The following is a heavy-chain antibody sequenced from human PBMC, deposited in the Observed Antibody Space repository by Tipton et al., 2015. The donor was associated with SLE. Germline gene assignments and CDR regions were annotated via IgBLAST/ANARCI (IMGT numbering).Heavy chain of an antibody. D-gene: IGHD2-15*01. CDR3: ATLRGILSSGVDY. CDR2: INHSGST. V-gene: IGHV4-34*01. Sequence: TLSLTCAVYGGSFSGYYWSWIRQPPGKGLEWIGEINHSGSTNYNPSLKSRVTLSVDTSKNQFSLKLSSVTAADTAVYYCATLRGILSSGVDYWGQGTLVTVSS. CDR1: GGSFSGYY. J-gene: IGHJ4*02.